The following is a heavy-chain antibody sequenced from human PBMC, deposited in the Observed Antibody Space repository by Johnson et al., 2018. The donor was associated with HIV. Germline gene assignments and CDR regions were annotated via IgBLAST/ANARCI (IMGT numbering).Heavy chain of an antibody. J-gene: IGHJ3*02. Sequence: QVQLVESGGGLVKPGGSLRLSCAASGFTFSDYYMSWIRQTPGKGLEWVSYISSSGTTVYSADSVKGRFSISRDNAKHSLYLQMNSLRAEDTAVYYCARDRGYWDAFDIWGHGTMVTVSS. CDR3: ARDRGYWDAFDI. V-gene: IGHV3-11*04. D-gene: IGHD3-22*01. CDR1: GFTFSDYY. CDR2: ISSSGTTV.